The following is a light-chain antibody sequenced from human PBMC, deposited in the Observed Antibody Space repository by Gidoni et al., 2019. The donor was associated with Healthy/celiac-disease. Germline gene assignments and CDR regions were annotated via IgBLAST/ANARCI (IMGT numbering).Light chain of an antibody. CDR3: QQYDSLPLT. J-gene: IGKJ4*01. CDR2: AAS. V-gene: IGKV1D-8*01. Sequence: IWLTLYPSLLSASAGDRVTITCRMSQGISIYLAWYQQKPGKAPELLIYAASTLQSGVPSRFSGSGSGTDFTLTISCLQSEDFATYYCQQYDSLPLTFGGGTKVEIK. CDR1: QGISIY.